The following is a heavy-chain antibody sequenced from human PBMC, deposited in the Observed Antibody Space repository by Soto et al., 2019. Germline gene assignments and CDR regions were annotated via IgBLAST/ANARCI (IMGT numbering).Heavy chain of an antibody. CDR1: GGTFGSYA. J-gene: IGHJ4*02. CDR2: IIPIFGTA. V-gene: IGHV1-69*13. D-gene: IGHD6-13*01. CDR3: ARAGGVLAREDSSS. Sequence: GASVKVSCKGSGGTFGSYAISWVRQAPGQGLEWMGGIIPIFGTANYAQKFQGRVTNTADEVTSTAYMELSSLRSEDTAVYYCARAGGVLAREDSSSWGQGTRVTVS.